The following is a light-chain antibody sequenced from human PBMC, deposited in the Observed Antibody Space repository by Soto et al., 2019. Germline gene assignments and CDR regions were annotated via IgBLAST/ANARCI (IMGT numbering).Light chain of an antibody. J-gene: IGLJ2*01. CDR1: SSDIGKYNL. V-gene: IGLV2-23*02. Sequence: QSALTQPASVSGSPGQSITISCSGSSSDIGKYNLVSWYQQHSGTAPKLLLYEVSRRPSVVPTRFTGSKSGTTASLTISSLQPEDEAYYYCDSNVGVRTFLFGGGTKVTVL. CDR3: DSNVGVRTFL. CDR2: EVS.